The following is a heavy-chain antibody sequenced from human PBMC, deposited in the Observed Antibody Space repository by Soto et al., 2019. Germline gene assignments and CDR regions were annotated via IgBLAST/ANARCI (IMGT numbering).Heavy chain of an antibody. V-gene: IGHV1-69*13. Sequence: EASVKVSCKASGGTFSSYAISWVRQAPGQGLEWMGGIIPIFGTANYAQKFQGRVTITADESTSTAYMELSSLRSEDTAVYYCARPLVVVPAAIPYYYGMDVWGQGTTVTVSS. D-gene: IGHD2-2*02. CDR3: ARPLVVVPAAIPYYYGMDV. CDR1: GGTFSSYA. CDR2: IIPIFGTA. J-gene: IGHJ6*02.